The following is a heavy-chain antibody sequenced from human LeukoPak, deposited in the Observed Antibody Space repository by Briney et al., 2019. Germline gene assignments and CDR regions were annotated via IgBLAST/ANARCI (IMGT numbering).Heavy chain of an antibody. CDR2: INPNSGGT. CDR3: ARFGITMVQGVIIQYYFDY. J-gene: IGHJ4*02. V-gene: IGHV1-2*02. D-gene: IGHD3-10*01. Sequence: GASVKVSCKASGYTFTGYYMHWVRQAPGQGLEWMGWINPNSGGTNYAQKFQGRVTMTRDTSISTAYMELSRLRSDDTAVYYCARFGITMVQGVIIQYYFDYWGQGTLVTVSS. CDR1: GYTFTGYY.